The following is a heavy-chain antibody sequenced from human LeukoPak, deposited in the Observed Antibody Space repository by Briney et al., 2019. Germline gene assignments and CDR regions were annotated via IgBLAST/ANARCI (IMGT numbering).Heavy chain of an antibody. V-gene: IGHV1-2*02. D-gene: IGHD2-2*01. J-gene: IGHJ5*02. CDR2: INPNSGGT. CDR1: GYTFTGYY. Sequence: GASVKVSCKASGYTFTGYYMHWVRQAPGQGLEWMGWINPNSGGTNYAQKFQGRVTMTRDMSISTAYMELSRLRSDDTAVYYCARDSHQLLYNWFDPWGQGTLVTVSS. CDR3: ARDSHQLLYNWFDP.